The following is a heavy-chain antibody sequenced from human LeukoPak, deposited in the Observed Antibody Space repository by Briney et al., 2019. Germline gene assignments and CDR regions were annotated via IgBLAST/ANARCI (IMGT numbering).Heavy chain of an antibody. V-gene: IGHV3-23*01. D-gene: IGHD3-22*01. J-gene: IGHJ4*02. CDR2: IGSGGDA. CDR1: GFTFSSYA. CDR3: AYKWLCDY. Sequence: GGSLRLSCATSGFTFSSYAMTWVRQPPGKGLEWVSAIGSGGDAKYADSVKGRFTISRDNSKKTLYLQMSSLRAEDSAIYYCAYKWLCDYWGQGTLVTVSS.